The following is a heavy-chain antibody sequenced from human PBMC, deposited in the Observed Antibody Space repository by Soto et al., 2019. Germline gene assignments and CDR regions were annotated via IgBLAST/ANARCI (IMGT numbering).Heavy chain of an antibody. Sequence: QVQLQESGPGLVKPSETLSLTCTVSGGSISSYYWSWIRQPPGKGLEWIWYIYYSGSTNYNPSLKSRVTISGDTSKTQFSLKLSSVTAADTAVYYCARVGHARIAAPEEWGQGTLVTVSS. J-gene: IGHJ4*02. CDR1: GGSISSYY. CDR2: IYYSGST. V-gene: IGHV4-59*01. D-gene: IGHD6-6*01. CDR3: ARVGHARIAAPEE.